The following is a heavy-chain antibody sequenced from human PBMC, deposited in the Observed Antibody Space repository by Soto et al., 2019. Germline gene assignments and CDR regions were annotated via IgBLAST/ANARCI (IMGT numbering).Heavy chain of an antibody. Sequence: QVQLQESGPGLVKPSETLSLTCTVSGGSISSYYWSWIRQPAGKGLEWIGRIYTSGSTNYNPSLKSRVTMSVDTSKNQFSLKLSSVTAADTAVYYCARDVIRGRRYFDWSNDPDEYWYFDLWGRGTLVTVSS. J-gene: IGHJ2*01. CDR2: IYTSGST. CDR3: ARDVIRGRRYFDWSNDPDEYWYFDL. V-gene: IGHV4-4*07. D-gene: IGHD3-9*01. CDR1: GGSISSYY.